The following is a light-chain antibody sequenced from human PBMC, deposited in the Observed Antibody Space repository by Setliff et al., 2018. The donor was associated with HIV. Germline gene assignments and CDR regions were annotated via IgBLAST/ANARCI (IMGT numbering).Light chain of an antibody. Sequence: QSALTQPASVSGSPGQSIAMSCTGTSSDVGGYEFVSWYQQHPGKVPKLIIYDVSDRPSGVSDRFSGSKSGNTASLTISGLQAEDEAHYYCSSYTSSTTLIFGGGTQLTVL. J-gene: IGLJ2*01. CDR2: DVS. CDR1: SSDVGGYEF. CDR3: SSYTSSTTLI. V-gene: IGLV2-14*03.